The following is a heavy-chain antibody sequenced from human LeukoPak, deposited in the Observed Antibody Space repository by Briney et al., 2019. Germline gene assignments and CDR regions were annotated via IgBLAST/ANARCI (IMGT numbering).Heavy chain of an antibody. CDR2: IYPADSDT. V-gene: IGHV5-51*01. J-gene: IGHJ4*02. CDR1: GYIFTNYW. CDR3: ARPAHDYGDS. Sequence: GEALKISCQGSGYIFTNYWIGWVRQVPGKGLEWMGIIYPADSDTRYSPSFQGQVTISADKSISTAYLQWSSLKASDTAMYYCARPAHDYGDSWGQGTLVTVSS.